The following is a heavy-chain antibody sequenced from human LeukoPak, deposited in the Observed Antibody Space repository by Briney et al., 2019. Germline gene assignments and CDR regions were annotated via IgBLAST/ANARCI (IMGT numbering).Heavy chain of an antibody. CDR1: GFTFTTRW. D-gene: IGHD5-12*01. CDR3: ARGKYGGYFIDY. V-gene: IGHV3-74*01. CDR2: IKPDGSDT. J-gene: IGHJ4*02. Sequence: GGSLRLSCGASGFTFTTRWIHWVRQAPGKGLVWVSRIKPDGSDTNYADSVKGRFTISRDNAKNTVYPQMNSLRAEDTAVYYCARGKYGGYFIDYWGQGTLVTVSS.